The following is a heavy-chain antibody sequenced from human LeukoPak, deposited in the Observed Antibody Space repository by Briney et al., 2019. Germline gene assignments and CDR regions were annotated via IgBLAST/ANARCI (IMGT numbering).Heavy chain of an antibody. D-gene: IGHD2-2*01. CDR2: IYHSGST. V-gene: IGHV4-30-2*01. Sequence: SETLSLTCAVSGGSISSGGYSWSWIRQPPGKGLEWIVYIYHSGSTYYNPSLKSRVTISVDRSKNQFSLKLSSVTAADTAVYYCARGVVVPAVFDWSSYCFDYWGQGTLVTVSS. CDR3: ARGVVVPAVFDWSSYCFDY. CDR1: GGSISSGGYS. J-gene: IGHJ4*02.